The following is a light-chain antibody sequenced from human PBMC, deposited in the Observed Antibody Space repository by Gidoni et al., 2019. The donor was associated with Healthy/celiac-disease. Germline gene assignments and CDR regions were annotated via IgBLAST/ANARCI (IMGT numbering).Light chain of an antibody. CDR3: SSYTSSSTWV. J-gene: IGLJ3*02. Sequence: QSALTQPASVSGSPRQSITISCTGTSSDVGGYNYVSWYQQHPGKAPKLMIYEVSNRPSGVSNRFSGSKPGNTASLTISGLQAEDEADYYCSSYTSSSTWVFGGGTKLTVL. CDR1: SSDVGGYNY. CDR2: EVS. V-gene: IGLV2-14*01.